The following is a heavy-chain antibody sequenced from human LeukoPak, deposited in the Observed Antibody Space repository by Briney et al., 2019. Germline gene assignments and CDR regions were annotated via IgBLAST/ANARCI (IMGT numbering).Heavy chain of an antibody. CDR2: ISSSSSTI. V-gene: IGHV3-48*01. CDR3: ARGRRQGTIFGVARNGFDI. Sequence: GGSLRLSCAASGFTFSSYWMHWVRQAPGKGLEWVSYISSSSSTIYYADSVKGRFTISRDNAKNSLYLQMSSLRAEDTAVYYCARGRRQGTIFGVARNGFDIWGQGTMVTVSS. CDR1: GFTFSSYW. D-gene: IGHD3-3*02. J-gene: IGHJ3*02.